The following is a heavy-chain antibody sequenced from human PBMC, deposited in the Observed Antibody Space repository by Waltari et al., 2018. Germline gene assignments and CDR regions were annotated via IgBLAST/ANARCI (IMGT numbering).Heavy chain of an antibody. V-gene: IGHV3-7*01. CDR3: ARGRGMVQGDEFDY. CDR2: IKQDGSEK. CDR1: GFTFSSYW. D-gene: IGHD3-10*01. J-gene: IGHJ4*02. Sequence: EVQLVESGGGLVQPGGSLRLSCAASGFTFSSYWMSWVRQAPGKGLEWVANIKQDGSEKYYVDSVKGRFTISRDNAKNSLYLQMNSLRAEDTAVYYCARGRGMVQGDEFDYWGQGTLVTVSS.